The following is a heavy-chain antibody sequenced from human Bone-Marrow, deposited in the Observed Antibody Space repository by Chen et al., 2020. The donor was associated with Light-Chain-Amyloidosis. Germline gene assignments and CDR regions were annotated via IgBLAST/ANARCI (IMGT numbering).Heavy chain of an antibody. CDR1: EFNFNNDA. D-gene: IGHD3-3*02. V-gene: IGHV3-23*04. Sequence: VQLVESGGGVVQPGRSLRLSCAASEFNFNNDAMSWVRQAPGKGLEWVSGINSSGGSTYYIDSVKGRFTISRDNSKNTLYLQMNSLRADDTAVYFCARGHLNNFDLWGRGTLVTVSA. CDR3: ARGHLNNFDL. CDR2: INSSGGST. J-gene: IGHJ2*01.